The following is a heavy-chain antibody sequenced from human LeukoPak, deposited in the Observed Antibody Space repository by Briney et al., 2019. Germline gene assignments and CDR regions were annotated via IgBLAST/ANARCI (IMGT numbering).Heavy chain of an antibody. CDR3: ARVRGRRGSGWYF. Sequence: SETLSLTCTVSGGSISNKYWSWIRQPPGKGLEWIGYIYYSGNTNYNPSLKSRVTILVDTSKNQVSLKLSSVTAADTAVYYCARVRGRRGSGWYFWGQGTLVTVSS. CDR2: IYYSGNT. J-gene: IGHJ4*02. V-gene: IGHV4-59*12. CDR1: GGSISNKY. D-gene: IGHD6-19*01.